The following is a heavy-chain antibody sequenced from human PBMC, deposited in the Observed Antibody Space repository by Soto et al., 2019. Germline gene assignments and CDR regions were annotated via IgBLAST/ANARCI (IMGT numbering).Heavy chain of an antibody. D-gene: IGHD3-10*01. CDR2: INHSGST. V-gene: IGHV4-34*01. CDR3: ARTPIDGSGSYYNARFEY. CDR1: GGSFSGYY. Sequence: SETLSLTCAVYGGSFSGYYWIWIRQPPGKGLEWIGEINHSGSTNYNPSLKSRVTISVDTSKNQFSLKLSSVTAADTAVYYCARTPIDGSGSYYNARFEYWGQGTLVTVSS. J-gene: IGHJ4*02.